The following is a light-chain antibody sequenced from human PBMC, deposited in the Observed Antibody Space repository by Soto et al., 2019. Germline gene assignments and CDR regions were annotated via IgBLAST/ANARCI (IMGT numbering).Light chain of an antibody. CDR3: QHYDHYPWT. V-gene: IGKV1-5*03. J-gene: IGKJ1*01. CDR1: QHIRDL. Sequence: IQMTQSPSMVSASVGDKVIITCRASQHIRDLLAGYRQRPGKAPELLIYKASHLQTGVPSRFSGTGFGTAFTLTFTSLQPDDLATYYCQHYDHYPWTFGQGTKVEV. CDR2: KAS.